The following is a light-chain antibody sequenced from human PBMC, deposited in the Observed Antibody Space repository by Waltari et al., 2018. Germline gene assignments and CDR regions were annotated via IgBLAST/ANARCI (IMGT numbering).Light chain of an antibody. CDR1: YSNIGSNI. J-gene: IGLJ2*01. Sequence: QSVLTQPPSASGTPGQRVTISCSGTYSNIGSNIVTWYQQLPGMAPKLLSYINDYRPSWVPDRFSGSKSGTSASLAISGLQSEDEADDYCATWDDRLTGVVFGGGTRVTVL. CDR3: ATWDDRLTGVV. CDR2: IND. V-gene: IGLV1-44*01.